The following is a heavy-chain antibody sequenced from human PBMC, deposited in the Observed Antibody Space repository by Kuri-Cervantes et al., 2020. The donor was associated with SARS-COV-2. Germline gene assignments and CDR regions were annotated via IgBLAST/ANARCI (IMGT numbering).Heavy chain of an antibody. V-gene: IGHV1-46*01. D-gene: IGHD1-1*01. CDR1: GYTFTSYY. Sequence: ASVKVSCKASGYTFTSYYMHWVRQAPGQGLEWMGIIDPSGGSTSYAQKFQGRVTMTRDTSTSTVYMELSSLRSEDTAVYYCARSWGNWKYMDVWGKGTTVTVSS. CDR2: IDPSGGST. CDR3: ARSWGNWKYMDV. J-gene: IGHJ6*03.